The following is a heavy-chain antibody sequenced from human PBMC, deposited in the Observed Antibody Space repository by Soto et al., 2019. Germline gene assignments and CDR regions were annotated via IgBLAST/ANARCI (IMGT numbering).Heavy chain of an antibody. Sequence: SETLSLTCAVSGGSISSGGYSWSWIRQPPGKGLEWIGYIYHSGSTYYNPSIKSRVTISVDRSKNQFSLKLSSVTAADTAVYYRARDSGWFDPWGQGTLVTVSS. CDR1: GGSISSGGYS. CDR2: IYHSGST. J-gene: IGHJ5*02. CDR3: ARDSGWFDP. V-gene: IGHV4-30-2*01.